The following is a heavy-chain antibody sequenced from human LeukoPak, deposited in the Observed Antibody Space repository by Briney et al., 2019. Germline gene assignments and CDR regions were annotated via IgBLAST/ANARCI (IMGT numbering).Heavy chain of an antibody. D-gene: IGHD3-22*01. Sequence: PGGSLRLSCAASGFTFSNYNMNWVRQAPGKGLEWVSAVSGSGAIAYYTDSVKGRFTISRDNSKNTLYLQMNSLRAEDTAVYYCAKDMYYYDSSGYGHYFDYWGQGTLVTVSS. J-gene: IGHJ4*02. CDR2: VSGSGAIA. V-gene: IGHV3-23*01. CDR1: GFTFSNYN. CDR3: AKDMYYYDSSGYGHYFDY.